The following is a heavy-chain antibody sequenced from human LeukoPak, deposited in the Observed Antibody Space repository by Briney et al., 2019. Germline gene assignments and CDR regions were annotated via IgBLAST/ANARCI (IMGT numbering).Heavy chain of an antibody. CDR3: AKSVFGGDPYMDV. Sequence: GGSLRLSCAASGFTFSNYWMTWVRQVPGKGLEWVAHIKQDGSEKFYVDSVKGRFIISRDNAKSSLYLQMDSLRVEDTAVYYCAKSVFGGDPYMDVWGKGTTVTISS. V-gene: IGHV3-7*03. J-gene: IGHJ6*03. D-gene: IGHD2-21*02. CDR1: GFTFSNYW. CDR2: IKQDGSEK.